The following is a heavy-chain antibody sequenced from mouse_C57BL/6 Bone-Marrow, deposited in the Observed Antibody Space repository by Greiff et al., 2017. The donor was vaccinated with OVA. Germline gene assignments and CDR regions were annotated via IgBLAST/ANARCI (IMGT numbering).Heavy chain of an antibody. J-gene: IGHJ3*01. D-gene: IGHD2-1*01. CDR2: INPYNGGT. Sequence: EVKLQESGPVLVKPGASVKMSCKASGYTFTDYYMNWVKQSHGKSLEWIGVINPYNGGTSYNQKFKGKATLTVDKSSSTAYMELNSLTSEDSAVYYCARSRNYCAYWGQGTLVTVSA. V-gene: IGHV1-19*01. CDR1: GYTFTDYY. CDR3: ARSRNYCAY.